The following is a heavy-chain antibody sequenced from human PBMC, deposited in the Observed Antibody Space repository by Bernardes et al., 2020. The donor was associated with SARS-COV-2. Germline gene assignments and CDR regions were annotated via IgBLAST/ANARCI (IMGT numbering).Heavy chain of an antibody. CDR3: ARDARMGADPNYYYYGMDV. D-gene: IGHD2-8*01. CDR1: GFTVSSNY. Sequence: GGSLRLSCAASGFTVSSNYMSWVRQAPGKGLEWVSVIYSGGSTYYADSVKGRFTISRDNSKNTLYLQMNSLRAEDTAVYYCARDARMGADPNYYYYGMDVWGQGTTVTVSS. J-gene: IGHJ6*02. V-gene: IGHV3-53*01. CDR2: IYSGGST.